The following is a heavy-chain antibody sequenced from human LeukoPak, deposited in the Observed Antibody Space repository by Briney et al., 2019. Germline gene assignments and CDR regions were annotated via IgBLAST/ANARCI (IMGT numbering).Heavy chain of an antibody. D-gene: IGHD3-22*01. Sequence: HLGGSLRLSCAASGFTFSSYAMSWVRQAPGKGLEWVSAISGSGGSTYYADSVKGRFTTSRDNSKNTLYLQMNSLRAEDTAVYYCARDQASSGRYYYGMDVWGQGTTVTVSS. V-gene: IGHV3-23*01. J-gene: IGHJ6*02. CDR1: GFTFSSYA. CDR2: ISGSGGST. CDR3: ARDQASSGRYYYGMDV.